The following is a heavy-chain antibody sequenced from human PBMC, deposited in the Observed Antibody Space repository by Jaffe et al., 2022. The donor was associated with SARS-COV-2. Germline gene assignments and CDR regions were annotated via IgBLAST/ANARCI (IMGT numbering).Heavy chain of an antibody. CDR2: ISWNSGSI. Sequence: EVQLVESGGGLVQPGRSLRLSCAASGFAFGEYAMHWVRQGPGKGLEWVSGISWNSGSIGYADSVKGRFTISRDNAKNSLYLQMNSLRAEDTALYYCARASPPYLYTTNSGYDYWGQGTLVTVSS. CDR1: GFAFGEYA. CDR3: ARASPPYLYTTNSGYDY. J-gene: IGHJ4*02. V-gene: IGHV3-9*01. D-gene: IGHD7-27*01.